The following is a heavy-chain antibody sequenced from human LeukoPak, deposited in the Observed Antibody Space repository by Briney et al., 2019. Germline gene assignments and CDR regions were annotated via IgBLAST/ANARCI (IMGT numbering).Heavy chain of an antibody. V-gene: IGHV3-23*01. CDR3: AKDGGGWYTTGWYYFDY. Sequence: GGSLRLSCAASGFTFVNYAMSWVRQAPGKGLEWVSSISGSGRNIYYTDSVKGRFTVSRDNSRNTLYLQMNSLRVDDTALYYCAKDGGGWYTTGWYYFDYWGQGTLVTVSS. CDR2: ISGSGRNI. CDR1: GFTFVNYA. D-gene: IGHD6-19*01. J-gene: IGHJ4*02.